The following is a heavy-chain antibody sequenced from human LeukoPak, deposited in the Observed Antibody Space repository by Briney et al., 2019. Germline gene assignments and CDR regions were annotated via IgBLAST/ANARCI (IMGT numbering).Heavy chain of an antibody. D-gene: IGHD2-15*01. CDR3: AKINVAAVAEIY. V-gene: IGHV3-30*02. J-gene: IGHJ4*02. CDR1: GFTFSNYG. CDR2: IRYDGNNE. Sequence: GGSLRLSCAASGFTFSNYGMHWVRQAPGKGLEWVAFIRYDGNNEYYADSVKGRFTVSRDSSKNTLYLQMNSLRAEDTAVYYCAKINVAAVAEIYWGQGTLVTVSS.